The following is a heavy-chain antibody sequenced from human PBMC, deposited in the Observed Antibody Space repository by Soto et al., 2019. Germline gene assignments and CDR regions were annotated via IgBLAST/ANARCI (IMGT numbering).Heavy chain of an antibody. CDR1: GGSVNSGSHY. V-gene: IGHV4-61*01. J-gene: IGHJ4*02. D-gene: IGHD1-1*01. Sequence: SETLSLTCTVSGGSVNSGSHYWSWIRQSPGKGLEWIGYIYYNGGTNNNPSLKSRVTISVDKSKNQFSLRLSSVTAADTAVYYCARARDIATGTDFDYWGQGTLVTVSS. CDR2: IYYNGGT. CDR3: ARARDIATGTDFDY.